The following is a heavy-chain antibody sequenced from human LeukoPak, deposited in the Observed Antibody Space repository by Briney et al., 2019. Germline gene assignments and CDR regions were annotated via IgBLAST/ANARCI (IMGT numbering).Heavy chain of an antibody. V-gene: IGHV1-8*01. CDR3: ARVLRPVYYYYGMDV. CDR1: GYTFTSYD. D-gene: IGHD1-14*01. CDR2: MNPNSGNT. Sequence: ASVKVSCKASGYTFTSYDINCVRQPTGQGLEWMGWMNPNSGNTGYAHKFQGRVTMTRNTSISTAYLELSSLRSEDTAVYYCARVLRPVYYYYGMDVWGQGTTVTVSS. J-gene: IGHJ6*02.